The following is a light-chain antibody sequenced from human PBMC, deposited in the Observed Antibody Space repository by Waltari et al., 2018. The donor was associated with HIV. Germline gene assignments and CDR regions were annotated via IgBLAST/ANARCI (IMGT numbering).Light chain of an antibody. J-gene: IGLJ7*01. Sequence: QSVLTQPPSASGTHRASVCTSWSGRGTNIGSHYVDWYRQVPGTAPKLLTCRDSKRPTGFPDRFSASKSGTSASLAISGLRSEDEAHYYCATWDDRENGHGIFGGGTQLTVL. CDR2: RDS. V-gene: IGLV1-47*01. CDR3: ATWDDRENGHGI. CDR1: GTNIGSHY.